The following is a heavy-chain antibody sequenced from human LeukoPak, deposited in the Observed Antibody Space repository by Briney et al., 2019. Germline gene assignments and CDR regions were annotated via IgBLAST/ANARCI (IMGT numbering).Heavy chain of an antibody. Sequence: ASVKVSCKASGYTFTSYGISWVRQAPGQGLEWMGWISAYNGNTNYAQKLQGRVTMTTDTSTSTAYMELRSLRSDDTAVYYCASGGYCTNGVCSPDAFDIWGQGTMVTVSS. V-gene: IGHV1-18*01. CDR1: GYTFTSYG. CDR3: ASGGYCTNGVCSPDAFDI. J-gene: IGHJ3*02. D-gene: IGHD2-8*01. CDR2: ISAYNGNT.